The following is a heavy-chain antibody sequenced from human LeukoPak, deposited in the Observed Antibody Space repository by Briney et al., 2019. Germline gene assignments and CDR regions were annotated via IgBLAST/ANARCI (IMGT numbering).Heavy chain of an antibody. CDR3: ARAGSSSSADFDY. J-gene: IGHJ4*02. CDR1: GGSFSGYY. V-gene: IGHV4-34*01. CDR2: INHSGST. D-gene: IGHD6-6*01. Sequence: PSETLSLTCAVYGGSFSGYYWSWIRQPPGKGLEWIGEINHSGSTNYNPSLKSRVTISVDTSKNQFSLKLSSVTAADTVVYYCARAGSSSSADFDYWGQGTLVTVSS.